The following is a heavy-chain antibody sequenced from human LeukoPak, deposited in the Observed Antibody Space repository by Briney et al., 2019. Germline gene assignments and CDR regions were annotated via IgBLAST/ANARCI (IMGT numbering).Heavy chain of an antibody. V-gene: IGHV5-51*01. J-gene: IGHJ4*02. CDR3: ARPPSRGYSSSFEY. CDR1: GYSFATYW. CDR2: IYPDESNI. Sequence: KHGESLKISCKGSGYSFATYWIAWVRQMPGIGLEWMGIIYPDESNIRYSPSFQGQVTISADKSISTAYLQWSSLKASDTAIYYCARPPSRGYSSSFEYWGQGALVTVSS. D-gene: IGHD2-2*03.